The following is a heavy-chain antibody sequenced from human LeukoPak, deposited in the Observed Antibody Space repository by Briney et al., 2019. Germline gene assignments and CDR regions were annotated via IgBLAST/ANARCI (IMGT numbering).Heavy chain of an antibody. CDR3: ARSYSSSWYQVIEYFQH. Sequence: PSETLSLTCAVSGGSISSGGYSWSWIRQPSGKGLEWIGYIYHSGSTYYNPSLKSRVTISVDTSKNQFSLKLSSVTAADTAVYYCARSYSSSWYQVIEYFQHWGQGTLVTVSS. D-gene: IGHD6-13*01. J-gene: IGHJ1*01. V-gene: IGHV4-30-2*02. CDR2: IYHSGST. CDR1: GGSISSGGYS.